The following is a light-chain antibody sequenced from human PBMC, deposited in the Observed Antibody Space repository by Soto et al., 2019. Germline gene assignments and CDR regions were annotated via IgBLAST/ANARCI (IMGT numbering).Light chain of an antibody. CDR1: QSISSY. CDR2: AAS. Sequence: DVQMTNCPYSQSASARDTVTITCGASQSISSYLNWYQQKPGKAPKLLIYAASSLQSGVPSRFSGSGSGTDFTLTFSSLQPEDFATYYCQQSYNAPRTFGQGTKVDIK. V-gene: IGKV1-39*01. J-gene: IGKJ1*01. CDR3: QQSYNAPRT.